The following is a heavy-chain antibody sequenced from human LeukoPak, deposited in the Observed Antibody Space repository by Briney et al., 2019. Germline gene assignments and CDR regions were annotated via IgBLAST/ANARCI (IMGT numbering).Heavy chain of an antibody. J-gene: IGHJ4*02. CDR2: IYPGDSDT. D-gene: IGHD2/OR15-2a*01. V-gene: IGHV5-51*01. CDR1: GYRFTTYW. Sequence: PGESLKISCKASGYRFTTYWIGWVRQMPGKGLEFKGIIYPGDSDTRYSPSFQGQVTISVDKSINTAYLQWSSLKASDSAMYYCARAGYSNRWDGVDYWGQGSLVTVSS. CDR3: ARAGYSNRWDGVDY.